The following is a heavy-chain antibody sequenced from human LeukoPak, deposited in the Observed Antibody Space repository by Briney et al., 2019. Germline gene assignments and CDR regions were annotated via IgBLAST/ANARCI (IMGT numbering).Heavy chain of an antibody. D-gene: IGHD3-22*01. J-gene: IGHJ4*02. CDR3: AENYYDSSGYFGY. CDR2: INNDGSST. V-gene: IGHV3-74*01. CDR1: GFTFSSYW. Sequence: GGSLRLSCAASGFTFSSYWMHWVRQAPGKGLVWVSRINNDGSSTSYADSVKGRFTISRDNPKNTLHLQMNSLRAEDTAVYYCAENYYDSSGYFGYWGQGALVTVSS.